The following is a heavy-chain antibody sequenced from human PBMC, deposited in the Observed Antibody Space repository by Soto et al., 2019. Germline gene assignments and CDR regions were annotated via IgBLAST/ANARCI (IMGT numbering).Heavy chain of an antibody. CDR1: GFTFSSYW. J-gene: IGHJ5*02. V-gene: IGHV3-7*01. Sequence: EVQLVESGGGLVQPGGSLRLSCAASGFTFSSYWMSWVRQAPGKGLEWVANIKQDGSEKYYADSVKGRFTISRDNVKNSLYLQMNSLRAEDTAVYYCARDRAYSSGWWYWFDPWGQGTLVTVSS. D-gene: IGHD6-19*01. CDR3: ARDRAYSSGWWYWFDP. CDR2: IKQDGSEK.